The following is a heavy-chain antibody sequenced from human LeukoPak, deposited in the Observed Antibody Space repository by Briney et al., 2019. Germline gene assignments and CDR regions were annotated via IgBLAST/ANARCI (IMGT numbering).Heavy chain of an antibody. CDR2: ISHSGST. V-gene: IGHV4-34*01. J-gene: IGHJ4*02. D-gene: IGHD3-10*01. CDR3: ARAGASSFDY. Sequence: NPSETLSLTCAVYGGSFSGYYWSWIRQPPGKGLEWIGEISHSGSTNYNPSLKSRVTISVDTSKNQFSLKLSSVTAADTAVYYCARAGASSFDYWGQGTLVTVSS. CDR1: GGSFSGYY.